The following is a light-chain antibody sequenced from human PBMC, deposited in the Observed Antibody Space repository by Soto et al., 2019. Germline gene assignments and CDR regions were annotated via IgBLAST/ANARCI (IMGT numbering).Light chain of an antibody. J-gene: IGLJ1*01. CDR1: SSDVGGYNY. V-gene: IGLV2-14*01. CDR2: DVS. Sequence: QSALTQPASVSGSPGQSITISCTGTSSDVGGYNYVSWYQQHPGKAPKLMIYDVSNRPSGVSNRFSGSKSGNTASLTISGLQAEDEADYYCSSYTSSSTSVVFGTGTKSPS. CDR3: SSYTSSSTSVV.